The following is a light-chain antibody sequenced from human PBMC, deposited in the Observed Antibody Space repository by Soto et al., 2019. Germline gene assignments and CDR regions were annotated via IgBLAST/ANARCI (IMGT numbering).Light chain of an antibody. CDR3: QQRKNWPLT. CDR1: QSVSSY. CDR2: DAS. Sequence: PGERATLSCRASQSVSSYLAWYQQKPGQAPRLLIYDASNRATGIPARFSGSGSGTDFNLTISSLEPEDFAVYYCQQRKNWPLTFGQGTKLEI. V-gene: IGKV3-11*01. J-gene: IGKJ2*01.